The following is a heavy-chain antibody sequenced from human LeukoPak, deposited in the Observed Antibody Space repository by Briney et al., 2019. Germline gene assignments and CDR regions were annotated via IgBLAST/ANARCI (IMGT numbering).Heavy chain of an antibody. CDR3: ARDKRSGYSYGPEDI. CDR2: IYTSGST. CDR1: GGSISSGSYY. D-gene: IGHD5-18*01. J-gene: IGHJ3*02. Sequence: SETLSLTCTVSGGSISSGSYYWSWIRQPAGKGLERIGRIYTSGSTNYNPSLKSRVTISVDTSKNQFSLKLSSVTAADTAVYYCARDKRSGYSYGPEDIWGQGTMVTVSS. V-gene: IGHV4-61*02.